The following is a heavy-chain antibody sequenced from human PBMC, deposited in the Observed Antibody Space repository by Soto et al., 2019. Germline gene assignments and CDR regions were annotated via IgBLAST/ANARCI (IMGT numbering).Heavy chain of an antibody. CDR1: GFTFSSYG. CDR2: IWYDGSNK. V-gene: IGHV3-33*01. Sequence: QVQLVESGGGVVQPGRSLRLSCAASGFTFSSYGMHWVRQAPGKGLEWVAVIWYDGSNKYYADSVKGRFTISRDNSKNTLYLQMNSLRAEDTAVYYCAREVTGGYYYYGMDVWGQGTTVTVSS. CDR3: AREVTGGYYYYGMDV. J-gene: IGHJ6*02. D-gene: IGHD7-27*01.